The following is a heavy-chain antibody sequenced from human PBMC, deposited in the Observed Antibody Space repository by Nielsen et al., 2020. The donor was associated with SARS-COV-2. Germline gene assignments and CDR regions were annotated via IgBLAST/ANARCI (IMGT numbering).Heavy chain of an antibody. CDR1: GFTFSDYY. J-gene: IGHJ4*02. V-gene: IGHV3-11*01. CDR2: ISSSGSTI. Sequence: GGSLRLSCAASGFTFSDYYMSWIRQAPGKGLEWVSYISSSGSTIYYADSVKGRFTISRDNAKNSLYLQMNSLRAQDTAVYYCAREVPAATIFDYWGQGTLVTVSS. D-gene: IGHD2-2*01. CDR3: AREVPAATIFDY.